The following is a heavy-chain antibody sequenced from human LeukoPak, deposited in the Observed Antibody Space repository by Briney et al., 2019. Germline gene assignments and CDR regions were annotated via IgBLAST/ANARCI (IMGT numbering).Heavy chain of an antibody. D-gene: IGHD6-19*01. CDR2: ISYDGSNK. CDR1: GFTFSSYG. V-gene: IGHV3-30*18. CDR3: AKDRGSSGRGGMDV. J-gene: IGHJ6*02. Sequence: GRSLRLSCAASGFTFSSYGMHWVRQAPGKGLEWVAVISYDGSNKYYADSVKGRFTISRDNSKNTLYLQMNSLRAEDTAVYYCAKDRGSSGRGGMDVWGQGTTVTVSS.